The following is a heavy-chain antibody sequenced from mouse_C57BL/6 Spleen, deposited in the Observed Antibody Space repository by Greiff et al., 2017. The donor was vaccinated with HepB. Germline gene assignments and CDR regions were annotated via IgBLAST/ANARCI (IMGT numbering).Heavy chain of an antibody. CDR2: INPYNGGT. V-gene: IGHV1-19*01. CDR3: AREEDGYYDY. D-gene: IGHD2-3*01. J-gene: IGHJ2*01. CDR1: GYTFTDYY. Sequence: VQLKESGPVLVKPGASVKMSCKASGYTFTDYYMNWVKQSHGKSLEWIGVINPYNGGTSYNQKFKGKATLTVDKSSSTAYMELNSLTSEDSAVYYCAREEDGYYDYWGQGTTLTVSS.